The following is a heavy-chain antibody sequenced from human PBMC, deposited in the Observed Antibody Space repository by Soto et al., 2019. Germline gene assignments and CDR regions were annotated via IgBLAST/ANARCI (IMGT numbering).Heavy chain of an antibody. V-gene: IGHV4-59*08. D-gene: IGHD2-15*01. CDR1: GGSISSYY. Sequence: SETLSLTCTVSGGSISSYYWIWIRQPPGKGLEWIGYIYYSGSTNYNPSLKSRVTISVDTSKNQFSLKLSSVTAADTAVYYCARDPERYCSGGSCSSYFDYWGQGTLVTVSS. CDR3: ARDPERYCSGGSCSSYFDY. CDR2: IYYSGST. J-gene: IGHJ4*02.